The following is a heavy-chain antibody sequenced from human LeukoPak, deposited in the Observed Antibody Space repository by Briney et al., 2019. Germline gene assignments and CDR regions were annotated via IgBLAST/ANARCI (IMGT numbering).Heavy chain of an antibody. J-gene: IGHJ3*02. Sequence: GGSLRLSCAASGFTFSYYSMNWVRQAPGKGLEWVAFISSDISTTYYADSVKGRFTISRDNSKNTLYLQMNSLRAEDTAVYYCARDGEGDEEDAFDIWGQGTMVTVSS. CDR3: ARDGEGDEEDAFDI. D-gene: IGHD7-27*01. CDR2: ISSDISTT. CDR1: GFTFSYYS. V-gene: IGHV3-48*01.